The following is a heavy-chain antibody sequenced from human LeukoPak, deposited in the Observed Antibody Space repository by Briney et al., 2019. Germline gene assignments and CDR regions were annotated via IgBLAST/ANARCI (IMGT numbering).Heavy chain of an antibody. D-gene: IGHD3-10*02. CDR3: AELGITMIGGV. CDR1: GFTFRSYW. CDR2: INQDGSEK. V-gene: IGHV3-7*01. J-gene: IGHJ6*04. Sequence: GGSLRLSCAASGFTFRSYWMTWVRQAPGKGLEWVANINQDGSEKYYVDSVKGRFTFSRDNAKNSLYLQMNSLRAEDTAVYYCAELGITMIGGVWGKGTTVTISS.